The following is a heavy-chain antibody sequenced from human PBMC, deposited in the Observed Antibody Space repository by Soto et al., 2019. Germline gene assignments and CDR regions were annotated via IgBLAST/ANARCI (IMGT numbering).Heavy chain of an antibody. Sequence: ETLSLTCAVSGFSISSGYFWGWIRQPPGKGPEWLGSIYHSGTTYYNPSVKGRVTISVDTSKNQFSLKMSSVTAADTAVYYCARDSSGYYWFDPWGQGNLVTVSS. CDR3: ARDSSGYYWFDP. V-gene: IGHV4-38-2*02. CDR1: GFSISSGYF. D-gene: IGHD3-22*01. J-gene: IGHJ5*02. CDR2: IYHSGTT.